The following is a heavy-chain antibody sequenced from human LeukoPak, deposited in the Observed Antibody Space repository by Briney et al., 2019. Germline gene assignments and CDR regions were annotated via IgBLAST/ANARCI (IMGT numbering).Heavy chain of an antibody. CDR2: IYHSGST. CDR1: GGSISSGGYS. D-gene: IGHD3-22*01. J-gene: IGHJ3*02. V-gene: IGHV4-30-2*01. CDR3: ARTYYYDSSGYPLDAFDI. Sequence: SQTLSLTCAVSGGSISSGGYSWSWIRQPPGKGLEWIGYIYHSGSTYYNPSLKSRVTISVDRSKNQFSLKLSSVTAADTAVYYCARTYYYDSSGYPLDAFDIWGQGTMVTVSS.